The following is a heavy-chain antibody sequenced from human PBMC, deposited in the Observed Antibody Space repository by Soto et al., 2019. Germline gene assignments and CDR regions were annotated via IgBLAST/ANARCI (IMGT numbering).Heavy chain of an antibody. Sequence: QVXLVQXGXEVXXPGXSVKVSCKASGYTFTSYDINWVRQATGQGLEWMGWMNPNSGNTGYAQKFQGRVTMTRNTSISTAYMELSSLRSEDTAVYYCAREHSSSWRFDYWGQGTLVTVSS. J-gene: IGHJ4*02. CDR2: MNPNSGNT. CDR1: GYTFTSYD. V-gene: IGHV1-8*01. CDR3: AREHSSSWRFDY. D-gene: IGHD6-13*01.